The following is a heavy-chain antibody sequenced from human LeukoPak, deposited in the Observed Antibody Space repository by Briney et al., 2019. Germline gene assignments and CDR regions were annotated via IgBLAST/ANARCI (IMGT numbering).Heavy chain of an antibody. CDR2: IYPGDSDT. J-gene: IGHJ4*02. CDR1: GYRFTTYW. V-gene: IGHV5-51*01. CDR3: ARDSGWYVVY. D-gene: IGHD6-19*01. Sequence: GESLKISCKGSGYRFTTYWIGWVRQMPGKGLEWIGIIYPGDSDTRYSPSFQGQVTISVDKSISTAYLQWSSLQASDTAMYYCARDSGWYVVYWGQGTLVTVSS.